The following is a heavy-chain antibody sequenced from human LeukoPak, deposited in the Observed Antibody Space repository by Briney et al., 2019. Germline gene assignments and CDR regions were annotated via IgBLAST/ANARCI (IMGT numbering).Heavy chain of an antibody. D-gene: IGHD2-15*01. Sequence: SQTLSLTCTVSGGSISSGDYYWRWIRQPPGKGLEWIVYIYYSGSTYYNPSLKSRVTISVDTSKNQFSLKLSSVTAADTAVYYCARAHGSCSGGSCETWGQGTLVTVSS. CDR1: GGSISSGDYY. CDR2: IYYSGST. J-gene: IGHJ4*02. V-gene: IGHV4-30-4*08. CDR3: ARAHGSCSGGSCET.